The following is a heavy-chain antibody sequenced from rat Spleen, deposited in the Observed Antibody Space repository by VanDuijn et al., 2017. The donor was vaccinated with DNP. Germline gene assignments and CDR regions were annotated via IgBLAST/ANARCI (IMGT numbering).Heavy chain of an antibody. CDR1: GYSITSSYR. V-gene: IGHV3-3*01. CDR3: ARSDVYNGFDY. D-gene: IGHD1-6*01. CDR2: INSAGST. Sequence: EVQLQESGPGLVKPSQSLSLTCSVTGYSITSSYRWNWIRKFPGNNLEWMGYINSAGSTNYNPSLKSRISLTRDTSKNQFFLQVNSVTTEDTATYYCARSDVYNGFDYWGQGVMVTVSS. J-gene: IGHJ2*01.